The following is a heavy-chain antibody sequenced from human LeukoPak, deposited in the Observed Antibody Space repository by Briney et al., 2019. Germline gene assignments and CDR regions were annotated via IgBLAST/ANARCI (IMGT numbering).Heavy chain of an antibody. CDR3: AKGHSDRDGYYYFDS. CDR2: IRGKTATT. D-gene: IGHD3-22*01. J-gene: IGHJ4*02. V-gene: IGHV3-23*01. CDR1: GFIFSNYA. Sequence: GGSLRLSCAASGFIFSNYAMIWVRQAPGKGLEWVSSIRGKTATTYYADSVKGRFTIFRDNSQNMVYLQMNSLRVDDTALYFCAKGHSDRDGYYYFDSWGQGTLVTVSS.